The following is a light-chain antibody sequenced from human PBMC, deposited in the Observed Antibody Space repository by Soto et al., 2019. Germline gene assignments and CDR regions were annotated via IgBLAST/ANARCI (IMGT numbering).Light chain of an antibody. V-gene: IGLV2-14*01. CDR2: EVS. J-gene: IGLJ2*01. CDR1: SSDVGGYNY. CDR3: SSYTSSSPLEV. Sequence: QSALTQPASVSGSPGQSITISCTGTSSDVGGYNYVSWYQQHPGKAPKLMIYEVSNRPSGVSNRFSGSKSGNTASLTISGIQAEDEADYYCSSYTSSSPLEVFGGGTKVTVL.